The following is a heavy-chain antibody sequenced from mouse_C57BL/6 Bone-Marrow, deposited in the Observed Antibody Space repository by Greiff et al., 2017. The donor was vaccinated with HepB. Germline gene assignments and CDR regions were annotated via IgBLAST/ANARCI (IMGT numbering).Heavy chain of an antibody. D-gene: IGHD2-1*01. V-gene: IGHV5-6*01. CDR1: GFTFSSYG. CDR2: ISSGGSYT. Sequence: EVQLVESGGDLVKPGGSLKLSCAASGFTFSSYGMSWVRQTPDKRLEWVATISSGGSYTYYPDSVKGRFTISRDNAKNTLYLQMSSLKSEDTAMYYCARRRGNAFDYWGQGTTLTVSS. CDR3: ARRRGNAFDY. J-gene: IGHJ2*01.